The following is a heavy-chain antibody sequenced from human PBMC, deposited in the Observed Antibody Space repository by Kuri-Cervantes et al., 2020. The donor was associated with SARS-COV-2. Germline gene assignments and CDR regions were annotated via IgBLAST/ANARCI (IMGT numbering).Heavy chain of an antibody. CDR2: IGTAGDT. D-gene: IGHD2-15*01. Sequence: GSRSPARAADGFSCSSYDMHWVRQATGKGLEWVSAIGTAGDTYYPGSVKGRFPISRENAKHSLYLQMNSLRAEDTAVYYCERGDLGYCSGGSCYNWFDPWGQGTLVTVSS. CDR1: GFSCSSYD. J-gene: IGHJ5*02. V-gene: IGHV3-13*01. CDR3: ERGDLGYCSGGSCYNWFDP.